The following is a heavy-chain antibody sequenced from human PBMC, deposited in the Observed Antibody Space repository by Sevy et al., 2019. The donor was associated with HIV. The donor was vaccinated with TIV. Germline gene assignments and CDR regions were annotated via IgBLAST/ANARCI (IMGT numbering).Heavy chain of an antibody. CDR1: GFTFGDYA. Sequence: GGSLRLSCAASGFTFGDYAMSWFRQAPGKGLEWVGFIRSKAYGGPTEYAASVKGRFTISRDDSKSIAYLQMNSLKTEDTAVYYCTRVGLKYYYDSSGYYYSDDAFDIWGQGTMVTVSS. D-gene: IGHD3-22*01. CDR3: TRVGLKYYYDSSGYYYSDDAFDI. J-gene: IGHJ3*02. CDR2: IRSKAYGGPT. V-gene: IGHV3-49*03.